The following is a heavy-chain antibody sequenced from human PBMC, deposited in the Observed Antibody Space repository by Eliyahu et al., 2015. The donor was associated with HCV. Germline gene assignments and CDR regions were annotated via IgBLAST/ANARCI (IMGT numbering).Heavy chain of an antibody. D-gene: IGHD6-19*01. Sequence: QVTLKESGPVLVKPTETLTLTCTVSGFSLSNARMGVSWIRQPPGKALEWLAHIFSNDEKSYSTSLKSRLTISKDTSKSQVVLTMTNMDPVDTATYYCARIRGSGWYVGYYGMDVWGQGTTVTVSS. V-gene: IGHV2-26*01. CDR2: IFSNDEK. CDR1: GFSLSNARMG. CDR3: ARIRGSGWYVGYYGMDV. J-gene: IGHJ6*02.